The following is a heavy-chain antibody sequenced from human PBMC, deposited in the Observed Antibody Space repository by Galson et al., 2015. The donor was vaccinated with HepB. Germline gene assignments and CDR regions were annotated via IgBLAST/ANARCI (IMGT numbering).Heavy chain of an antibody. CDR3: ARDIGDFWSGYYPDY. CDR2: IYSGGST. CDR1: GFTVSSNY. J-gene: IGHJ4*02. D-gene: IGHD3-3*01. V-gene: IGHV3-66*01. Sequence: SLRLSCAASGFTVSSNYMSWVRQAPGKGLEWVSVIYSGGSTYYADSVKGRFTISRDNSKNTLYLQMNSLRAEDTAVYYCARDIGDFWSGYYPDYWGQGPLVTVSS.